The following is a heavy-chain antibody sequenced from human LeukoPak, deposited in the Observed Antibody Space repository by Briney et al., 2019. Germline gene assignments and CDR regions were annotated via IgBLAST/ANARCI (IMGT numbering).Heavy chain of an antibody. D-gene: IGHD3-10*01. CDR1: GFTFNNDW. CDR3: TTEGYYVSGIY. J-gene: IGHJ4*02. V-gene: IGHV3-15*01. CDR2: IKGKTDGETT. Sequence: PGGSLRLSCAASGFTFNNDWMSWVRQAPGKGLEWVGRIKGKTDGETTDYATPVKGRFIISRNNSKDTLYLQLNSLNTEDTDVYYCTTEGYYVSGIYWGQGTLVTVSS.